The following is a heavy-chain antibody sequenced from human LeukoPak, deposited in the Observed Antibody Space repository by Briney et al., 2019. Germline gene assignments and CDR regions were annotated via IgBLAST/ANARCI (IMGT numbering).Heavy chain of an antibody. CDR3: AKDRESSSWYDY. Sequence: GGSMRLSCAASGFTFSSYSMNWVRQAPGKGLGWGAVIRESGGRTYYVHSVKGRFTISRDNSKATLYLQTNSLRPEDTAVYYCAKDRESSSWYDYWGQGTLVTVSS. CDR1: GFTFSSYS. D-gene: IGHD6-13*01. V-gene: IGHV3-23*01. J-gene: IGHJ4*02. CDR2: IRESGGRT.